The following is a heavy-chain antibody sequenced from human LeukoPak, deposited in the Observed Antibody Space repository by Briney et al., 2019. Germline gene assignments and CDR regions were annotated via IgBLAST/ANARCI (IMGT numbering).Heavy chain of an antibody. CDR1: GYTFTGYY. V-gene: IGHV1-2*02. CDR3: ARERPLAAARSFDI. J-gene: IGHJ3*02. D-gene: IGHD6-13*01. Sequence: ASVKVSCKASGYTFTGYYMHWVRPAPGQGLEWMGWINPNSGGTNYAQKFQGRVTMTRDTSISTAYMELSRLRSDDTAVYYCARERPLAAARSFDIWGQGTMVTVSS. CDR2: INPNSGGT.